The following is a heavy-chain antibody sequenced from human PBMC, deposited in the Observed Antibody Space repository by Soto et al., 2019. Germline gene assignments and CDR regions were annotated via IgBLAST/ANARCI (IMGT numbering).Heavy chain of an antibody. CDR1: GAALNSGNYY. J-gene: IGHJ5*02. Sequence: SETLVLTCRLSGAALNSGNYYWSWSRQVPRKGLEWIGHIYVTGAVDYNPSLRDRITISQDTSERQFSLNLRLVTAAATAVYYCARLRIATNNYKWFDPWGQGTLVTVSS. CDR2: IYVTGAV. D-gene: IGHD2-21*01. CDR3: ARLRIATNNYKWFDP. V-gene: IGHV4-31*03.